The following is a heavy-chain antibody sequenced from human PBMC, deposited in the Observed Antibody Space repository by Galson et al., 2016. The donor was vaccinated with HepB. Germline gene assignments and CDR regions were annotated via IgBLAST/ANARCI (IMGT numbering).Heavy chain of an antibody. V-gene: IGHV3-33*01. Sequence: SLRLSCAASGYTFSNYGMHWVRQAPGKGLEWVAVIWSDGSKKYYADSVKGRFTISRDNSKNTLYLQMNSLRAEDTAAYYCARDWDVRVILSLGGMDVWGQGTTVTVS. CDR3: ARDWDVRVILSLGGMDV. D-gene: IGHD1-26*01. J-gene: IGHJ6*02. CDR1: GYTFSNYG. CDR2: IWSDGSKK.